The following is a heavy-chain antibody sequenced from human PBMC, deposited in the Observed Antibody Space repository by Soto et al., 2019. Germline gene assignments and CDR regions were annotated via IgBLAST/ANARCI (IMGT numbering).Heavy chain of an antibody. CDR2: IFYSGTT. J-gene: IGHJ4*02. D-gene: IGHD6-19*01. CDR1: GFTFSSYA. CDR3: ASPPADPSGWFNGFWVY. Sequence: GSLRLSCAASGFTFSSYAMSWVRQAPGKGLEWIGSIFYSGTTYYNPPLKSRVTLSVDTSENQFSLKLSSVTAADSATYYCASPPADPSGWFNGFWVYWGQGILVTVSS. V-gene: IGHV4-59*05.